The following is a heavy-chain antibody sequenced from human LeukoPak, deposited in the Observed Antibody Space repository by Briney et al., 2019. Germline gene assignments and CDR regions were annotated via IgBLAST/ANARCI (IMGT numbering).Heavy chain of an antibody. Sequence: ASVKISCKASGYIFTNYAIHWVRQAPGQTLEWLGWVDTGNCDTKYSQKLQGRVTITRDTSARMGYMELSSLKSEDTAVYYCGRDPPFDPWGQGALVTVSS. CDR3: GRDPPFDP. CDR2: VDTGNCDT. J-gene: IGHJ5*02. CDR1: GYIFTNYA. V-gene: IGHV1-3*04.